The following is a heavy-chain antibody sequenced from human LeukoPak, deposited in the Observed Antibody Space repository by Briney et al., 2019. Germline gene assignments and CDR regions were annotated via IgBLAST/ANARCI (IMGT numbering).Heavy chain of an antibody. CDR3: ARWDSSGCLDY. CDR1: GLTFSDYY. J-gene: IGHJ4*02. CDR2: ISSSGTTI. D-gene: IGHD3-22*01. Sequence: KPGGSLRLSCAASGLTFSDYYMSWIRQAPGKGLEWVSYISSSGTTIYYADSVKGRFTISRDNAKNSLYPQMNSLRAEDTAVYFCARWDSSGCLDYWGQGTLVTVSS. V-gene: IGHV3-11*01.